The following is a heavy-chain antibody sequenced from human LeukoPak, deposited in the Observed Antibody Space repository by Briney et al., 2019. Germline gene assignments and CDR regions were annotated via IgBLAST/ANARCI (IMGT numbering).Heavy chain of an antibody. CDR2: ISWDGGST. CDR1: GFTFDDYT. CDR3: AKDIGTIFGVVIDAFDI. V-gene: IGHV3-43*01. J-gene: IGHJ3*02. D-gene: IGHD3-3*01. Sequence: GGSLRLSCAASGFTFDDYTMHWVRQAPGKGLEWVSLISWDGGSTYYADSVKGRFTISRDNSKNSLYLQMNGLRTEDTALYYCAKDIGTIFGVVIDAFDIWGQGTMVTVSS.